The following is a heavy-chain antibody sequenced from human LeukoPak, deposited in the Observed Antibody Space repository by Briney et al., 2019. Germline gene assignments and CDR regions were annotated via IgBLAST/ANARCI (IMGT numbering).Heavy chain of an antibody. CDR1: GGSISSYY. CDR2: ILYSGST. CDR3: ARHVGSYDYFDY. V-gene: IGHV4-59*08. D-gene: IGHD2-15*01. J-gene: IGHJ4*02. Sequence: PSETLSLTCTVSGGSISSYYWSWIRQPPGKGLEWIGYILYSGSTNYNPSLKSRVTISVDTSKNQFALRLTSVTAADTAVYYCARHVGSYDYFDYWGQGSLVTVSS.